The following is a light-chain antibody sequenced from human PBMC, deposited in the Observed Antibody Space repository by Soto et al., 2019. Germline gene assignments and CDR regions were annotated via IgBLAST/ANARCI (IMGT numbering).Light chain of an antibody. J-gene: IGKJ5*01. CDR3: QQYNNWPPIT. V-gene: IGKV3-15*01. CDR2: GAS. Sequence: EIVMTQSPATLSVSPGERATLSCRASQSVSSNLAWYQQKPGQAPRLLIYGASTRATGIPARFSGSGSGTEFTLTIRCLQSEDFAVYYCQQYNNWPPITLGQGTRLEIK. CDR1: QSVSSN.